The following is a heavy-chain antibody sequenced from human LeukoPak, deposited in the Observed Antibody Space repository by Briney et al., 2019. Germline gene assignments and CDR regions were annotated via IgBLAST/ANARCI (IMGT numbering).Heavy chain of an antibody. CDR1: GGSISSYY. J-gene: IGHJ4*02. CDR2: IYYSGST. CDR3: ARGWQWLDY. D-gene: IGHD6-19*01. V-gene: IGHV4-59*01. Sequence: PSETLSLTCTVSGGSISSYYWSWIRQPPGKGLEWIGYIYYSGSTNYNPSLKSRVTISVDTSKKHFSLKLSSVTAADTAMYYCARGWQWLDYWGQGTPVTVSS.